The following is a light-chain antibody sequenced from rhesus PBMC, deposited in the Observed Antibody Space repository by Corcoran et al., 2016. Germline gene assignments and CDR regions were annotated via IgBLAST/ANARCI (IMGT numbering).Light chain of an antibody. Sequence: DIQMTQSPSSLSASVGDRVTITCRASQDIPNDLAWYQQKPGKSPKVLIYEASSLQSGIPSRFSVSGSGTDFTLTISSLQSEDFATYYCQHYYSTPWTFGQGTKVEIK. J-gene: IGKJ1*01. CDR3: QHYYSTPWT. V-gene: IGKV1-25*01. CDR1: QDIPND. CDR2: EAS.